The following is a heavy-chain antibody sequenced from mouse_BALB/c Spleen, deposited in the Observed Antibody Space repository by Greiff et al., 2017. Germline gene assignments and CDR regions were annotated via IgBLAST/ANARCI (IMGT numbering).Heavy chain of an antibody. Sequence: EVKLQESGAELVKPGASVKLSCTASGFNIKDTYMHWVKQRPEQGLEWIGRIDPANGNTKYDPKFQGKATITADTSSNTAYLQLSSLTSEDTAVYYCARDGWFAYWGQGTLVTVSA. CDR3: ARDGWFAY. CDR1: GFNIKDTY. J-gene: IGHJ3*01. D-gene: IGHD2-3*01. CDR2: IDPANGNT. V-gene: IGHV14-3*02.